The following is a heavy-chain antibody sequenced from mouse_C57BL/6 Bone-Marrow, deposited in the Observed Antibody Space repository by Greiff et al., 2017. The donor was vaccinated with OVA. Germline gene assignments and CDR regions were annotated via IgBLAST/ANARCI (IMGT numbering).Heavy chain of an antibody. CDR2: IDPSDSYT. CDR3: ARGVYGNSAMDY. Sequence: VQLQQPGAELVMPGASVKLSCKASGYAFTSYWMHWVKQRPGQGLEWIGEIDPSDSYTNYNQKFKGKSTLTVDKSSSTAYMQLSSLTSEDSAVYYCARGVYGNSAMDYWGQGTSVTVSS. CDR1: GYAFTSYW. J-gene: IGHJ4*01. D-gene: IGHD2-1*01. V-gene: IGHV1-69*01.